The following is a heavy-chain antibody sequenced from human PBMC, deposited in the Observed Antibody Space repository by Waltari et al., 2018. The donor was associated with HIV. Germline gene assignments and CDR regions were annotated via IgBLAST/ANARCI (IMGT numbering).Heavy chain of an antibody. V-gene: IGHV1-24*01. Sequence: QVHLVQSGAEVKKPGASVKVSCKVSGATLSELSVHWVRQATGKGLEWMGDLDPEGEETGYAQKFQGIMSMTEDTSTDTAYRELSSLRSDDTAVYYCVIDGGNYFHSWGQGTLVTVSS. CDR3: VIDGGNYFHS. J-gene: IGHJ4*02. CDR2: LDPEGEET. CDR1: GATLSELS.